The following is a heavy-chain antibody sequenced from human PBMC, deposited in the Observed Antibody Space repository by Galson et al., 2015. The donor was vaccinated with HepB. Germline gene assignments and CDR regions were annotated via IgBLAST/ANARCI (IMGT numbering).Heavy chain of an antibody. CDR3: AKHIVEMATRGLWYFDL. D-gene: IGHD5-24*01. CDR1: GGSISSSSYY. CDR2: IYYSGST. Sequence: ETLSLTCTVSGGSISSSSYYWGWIRQPPGKGLEWIGSIYYSGSTYYNPSLKSRVTISVDTSKNQFSLKLSSVTAADTAVYYCAKHIVEMATRGLWYFDLWGRGTLVTVSS. V-gene: IGHV4-39*01. J-gene: IGHJ2*01.